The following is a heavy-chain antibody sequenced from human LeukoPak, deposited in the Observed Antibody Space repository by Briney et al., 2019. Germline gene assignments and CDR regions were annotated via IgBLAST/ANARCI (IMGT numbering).Heavy chain of an antibody. D-gene: IGHD3-22*01. CDR1: GGSISSINYY. CDR2: TYYSGSA. Sequence: SETLSLTCTVSGGSISSINYYWGWIRQPPGKGLEWIGSTYYSGSAYYNSSLKSRVSISVDTSKNQFSLTLTSVTAADTAVYYCARASSLYYDSRGYVYLFDIWGQGALVTVSS. CDR3: ARASSLYYDSRGYVYLFDI. V-gene: IGHV4-39*07. J-gene: IGHJ4*02.